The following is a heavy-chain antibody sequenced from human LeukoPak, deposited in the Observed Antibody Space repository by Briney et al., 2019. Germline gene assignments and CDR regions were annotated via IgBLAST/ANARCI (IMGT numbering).Heavy chain of an antibody. CDR1: GGTFSIYA. J-gene: IGHJ6*02. D-gene: IGHD5-12*01. Sequence: SVTVSYKASGGTFSIYAISWVRQAPGQGREWMGGIIPIFGTANYSQKFQGRVTITADESTSTASMQLSSLRSEDTAVYSCARNSYSGYDYYYYYGMDVWGQGTTVTVSS. V-gene: IGHV1-69*13. CDR3: ARNSYSGYDYYYYYGMDV. CDR2: IIPIFGTA.